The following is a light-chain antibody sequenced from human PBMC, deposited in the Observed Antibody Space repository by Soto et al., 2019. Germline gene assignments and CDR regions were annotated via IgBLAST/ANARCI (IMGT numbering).Light chain of an antibody. J-gene: IGKJ5*01. V-gene: IGKV3-20*01. Sequence: EFVFTQSPGTLSLTPGERATLSCRASQSVSSSYLAWYQQKRGQAPRLLIYGASSRATGIPDRFSGSGSGTDFTLTISRLEPEDFAIYYCQQCGESPNTFGQGTRLEIK. CDR2: GAS. CDR1: QSVSSSY. CDR3: QQCGESPNT.